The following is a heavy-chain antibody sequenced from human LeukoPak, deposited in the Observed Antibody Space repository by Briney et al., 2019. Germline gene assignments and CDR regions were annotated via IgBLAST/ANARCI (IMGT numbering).Heavy chain of an antibody. D-gene: IGHD3-3*01. CDR1: GASVNSGNYY. V-gene: IGHV4-61*02. J-gene: IGHJ3*02. CDR2: IYTSGST. CDR3: ARESDPIFGVAKSAFDI. Sequence: SETLSLTCTVSGASVNSGNYYWTWIRQPAGKRLEWIARIYTSGSTNYNPSLKSRVTISVDTSKNQFSLKLSSVTAADTAVYYCARESDPIFGVAKSAFDIWGQGTMVTVSS.